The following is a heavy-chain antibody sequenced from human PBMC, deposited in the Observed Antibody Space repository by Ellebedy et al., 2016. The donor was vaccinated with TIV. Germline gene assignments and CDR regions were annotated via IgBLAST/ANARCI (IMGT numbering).Heavy chain of an antibody. CDR2: IKQDGSEK. J-gene: IGHJ4*02. CDR3: ARVDYDSSGSRGFDY. CDR1: GFTFSSYW. V-gene: IGHV3-7*02. Sequence: GESLKISXAASGFTFSSYWMSWVRQAPGKGLEWVANIKQDGSEKYYVDSVKGRFTISRDNAKNSLYLQMNSLRAEDTAVYYCARVDYDSSGSRGFDYWGQGTLVTVSS. D-gene: IGHD3-22*01.